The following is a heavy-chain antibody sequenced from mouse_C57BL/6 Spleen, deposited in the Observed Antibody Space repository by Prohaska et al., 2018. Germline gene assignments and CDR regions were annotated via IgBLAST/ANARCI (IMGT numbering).Heavy chain of an antibody. CDR3: MRYGLRYWYFDV. J-gene: IGHJ1*03. Sequence: EVQLLETGGGLVQPGGSRGLSCEGSGFTFSGFWMSWVRQTPGKTLDWIGDINSDCSAINYEPSIKDRFTIFGDNDKSTLYLQMSNVRSEDTATYFCMRYGLRYWYFDVWGTGTTVTVSS. CDR2: INSDCSAI. CDR1: GFTFSGFW. D-gene: IGHD1-1*01. V-gene: IGHV11-2*01.